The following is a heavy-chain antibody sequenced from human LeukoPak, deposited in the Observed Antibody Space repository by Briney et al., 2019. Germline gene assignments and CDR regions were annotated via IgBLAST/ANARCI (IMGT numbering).Heavy chain of an antibody. J-gene: IGHJ4*02. CDR1: GFTFSSYS. CDR2: ISSSSSYI. V-gene: IGHV3-21*01. Sequence: PGGSLRLSCAASGFTFSSYSMNWVRQAPGKGLEWVSSISSSSSYIYYADSVKGRFTISRDNAKNSLYLQMNSLRAEDTAVYYCARDAVIAVAGSDYWGQGTLVTVSS. CDR3: ARDAVIAVAGSDY. D-gene: IGHD6-19*01.